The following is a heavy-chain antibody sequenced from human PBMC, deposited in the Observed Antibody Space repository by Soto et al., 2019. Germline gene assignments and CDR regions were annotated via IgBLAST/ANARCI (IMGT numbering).Heavy chain of an antibody. J-gene: IGHJ6*02. Sequence: QVQLQESGPGLVKPSETLSLTCTVSGGSVSSGSYYWSWIRQPPGKGLEWIGYIYYSGSTNYNPSLKSRVTISVDTSKNQFSLKLSSVTAADTAVYYCARDQGQQLEQWNYYYGMDVWGQGTTVTVSS. D-gene: IGHD6-13*01. CDR1: GGSVSSGSYY. CDR2: IYYSGST. CDR3: ARDQGQQLEQWNYYYGMDV. V-gene: IGHV4-61*01.